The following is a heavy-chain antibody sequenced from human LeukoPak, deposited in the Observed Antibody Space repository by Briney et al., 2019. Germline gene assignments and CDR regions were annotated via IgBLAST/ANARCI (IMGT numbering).Heavy chain of an antibody. CDR1: GFTFSTYA. V-gene: IGHV3-23*01. CDR3: TTNYYDSSGYPRGFDP. D-gene: IGHD3-22*01. CDR2: VSGSGSST. J-gene: IGHJ5*02. Sequence: GGSLRLSCAASGFTFSTYAMNWVRQAPGKGLDWVSGVSGSGSSTYYADSVKGRFTISRDNSKNTLYLQMNSLRAEDTAVYYCTTNYYDSSGYPRGFDPWGQGTLVTVSS.